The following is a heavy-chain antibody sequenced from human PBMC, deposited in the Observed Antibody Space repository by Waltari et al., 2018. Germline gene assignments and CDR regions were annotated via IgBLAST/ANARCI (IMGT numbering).Heavy chain of an antibody. CDR1: GGSISRSSYY. CDR3: ASERSGYYMTSFYYDMDV. D-gene: IGHD3-3*01. Sequence: QLQLQESGPGLVKPSETLSLICTVSGGSISRSSYYWGWIRQPPGKGLEWIGSIPYTDSTSYNPSLKSRVTISVDTSKNQFSLKLSSVTAADTAVYYCASERSGYYMTSFYYDMDVWGKGTTVTVSS. V-gene: IGHV4-39*01. CDR2: IPYTDST. J-gene: IGHJ6*03.